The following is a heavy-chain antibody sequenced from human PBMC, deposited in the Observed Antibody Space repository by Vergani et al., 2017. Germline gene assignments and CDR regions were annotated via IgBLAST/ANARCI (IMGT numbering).Heavy chain of an antibody. J-gene: IGHJ6*03. CDR1: GGSISSGDHC. CDR3: AGVDTQVPATSHFCYMDG. CDR2: IFYSGTT. V-gene: IGHV4-31*11. Sequence: QVQLQESGPGLVKPPGTLSLTCAVSGGSISSGDHCWTWTRQRPGKGLEWIGYIFYSGTTHDNPSLRSRLTISVDTSQNQFSLRLRSVTAADTAVYYCAGVDTQVPATSHFCYMDGWGKGTTVVVSS. D-gene: IGHD6-25*01.